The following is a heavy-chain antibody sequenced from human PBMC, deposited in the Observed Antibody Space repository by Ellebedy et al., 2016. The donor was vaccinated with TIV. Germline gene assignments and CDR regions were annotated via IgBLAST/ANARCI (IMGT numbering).Heavy chain of an antibody. CDR3: AKDRVYNDGSWDFDV. CDR1: GFAFGGFC. V-gene: IGHV3-53*01. Sequence: GESLRISCAASGFAFGGFCMNWVRQAPGKGLEWVLGIDTAGNTNYGDSTKGRFTISRDNSKSLMSLQMNSLRGEDTAVYYCAKDRVYNDGSWDFDVWGQGTLVTVSS. CDR2: IDTAGNT. J-gene: IGHJ4*02. D-gene: IGHD5-24*01.